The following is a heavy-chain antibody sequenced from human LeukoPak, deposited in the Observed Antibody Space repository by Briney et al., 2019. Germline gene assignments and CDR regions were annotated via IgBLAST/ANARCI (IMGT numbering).Heavy chain of an antibody. J-gene: IGHJ4*02. Sequence: SETLSLTCAVYGGSFSGYYWSWIRQPPGKGLEWIGEINHSGSTNYNPSLKSRVTISVDTSKNQLSLKLSSVTAADTAVYYCATTSIAAAGRFVDYWGQGTLVTVSS. CDR1: GGSFSGYY. D-gene: IGHD6-13*01. V-gene: IGHV4-34*01. CDR2: INHSGST. CDR3: ATTSIAAAGRFVDY.